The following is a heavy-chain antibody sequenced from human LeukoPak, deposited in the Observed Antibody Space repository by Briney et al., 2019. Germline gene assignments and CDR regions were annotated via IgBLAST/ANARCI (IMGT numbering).Heavy chain of an antibody. CDR1: GFTFSSYG. J-gene: IGHJ4*02. Sequence: GGSLRLSCAASGFTFSSYGMHWVRQAPGKGLEWVAFIRYDGNNKYYADSVKGRFTISRDNSKNTLYLQMNSLRAEDTAVYYCAKDPSPEHYYGSGSYYDYWGQGTLVTVSS. CDR2: IRYDGNNK. V-gene: IGHV3-30*02. CDR3: AKDPSPEHYYGSGSYYDY. D-gene: IGHD3-10*01.